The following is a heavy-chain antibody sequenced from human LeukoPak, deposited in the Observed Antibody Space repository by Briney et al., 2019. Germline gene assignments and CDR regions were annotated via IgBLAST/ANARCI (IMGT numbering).Heavy chain of an antibody. J-gene: IGHJ4*02. D-gene: IGHD3-3*01. CDR3: ARNYGIFGVVTPFDY. Sequence: GGSLRLSCAASGFTFSSYSMNWVRQAPGRGLEWVSSISSSSRYIYYADSVKGRFTISRDNAKNSLYLQMNSLRAEDTAVYYCARNYGIFGVVTPFDYWGQGTLVTVSS. V-gene: IGHV3-21*01. CDR2: ISSSSRYI. CDR1: GFTFSSYS.